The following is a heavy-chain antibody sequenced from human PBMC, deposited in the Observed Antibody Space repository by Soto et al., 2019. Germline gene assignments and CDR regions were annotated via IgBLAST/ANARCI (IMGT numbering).Heavy chain of an antibody. CDR1: EYSVRIYW. CDR2: VDPNDSFA. D-gene: IGHD3-10*01. CDR3: ARHQSGSGNSNFDF. J-gene: IGHJ4*02. Sequence: PGESLKISCHAFEYSVRIYWISWVRQKPGAGLEWMGRVDPNDSFATYSPSFEGHVSISVDKSTNIVYLQWRSLRASDTATYYCARHQSGSGNSNFDFWGQGTLVTVSS. V-gene: IGHV5-10-1*01.